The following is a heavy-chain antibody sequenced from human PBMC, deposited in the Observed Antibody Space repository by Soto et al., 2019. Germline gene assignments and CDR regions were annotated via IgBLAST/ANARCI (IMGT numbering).Heavy chain of an antibody. J-gene: IGHJ6*03. V-gene: IGHV3-7*01. Sequence: GGSLRLSCAASGFTFSSYWMSWVRQAPGKGLEWVANIKQGGSEKYYVDSVKGRFTISRANAKNSLYLQMNSLRAEDTAVYYCARDRTGYSGYDYDYYYYMDVWGKGTTVTVSS. CDR2: IKQGGSEK. CDR1: GFTFSSYW. CDR3: ARDRTGYSGYDYDYYYYMDV. D-gene: IGHD5-12*01.